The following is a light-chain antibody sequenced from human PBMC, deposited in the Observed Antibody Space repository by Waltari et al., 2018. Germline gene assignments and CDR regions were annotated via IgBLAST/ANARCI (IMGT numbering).Light chain of an antibody. Sequence: EIVLTQSPATLSLSAGERATLSCRASQIVGTNLAWDQKRPGQAPRLLIYDAFDRAAGVPARFSGSSSGVEFTLTISSLEPEDSGVYFCQQRYKWPHSFGGGTKVEI. CDR2: DAF. V-gene: IGKV3-11*01. CDR3: QQRYKWPHS. J-gene: IGKJ4*01. CDR1: QIVGTN.